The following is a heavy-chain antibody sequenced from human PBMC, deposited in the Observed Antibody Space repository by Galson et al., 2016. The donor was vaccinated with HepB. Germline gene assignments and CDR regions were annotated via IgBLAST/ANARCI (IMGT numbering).Heavy chain of an antibody. V-gene: IGHV3-33*01. CDR2: IYYDATNK. J-gene: IGHJ6*02. CDR3: ARDDHFGSGSYHYSGMDV. D-gene: IGHD3-10*01. Sequence: SLRLSCAASGFTFNTYGMHWVRQAPGKGLEWVALIYYDATNKHYADSVKGRFTISRDNSKDTLYLQMNSLRAGDTAVYYCARDDHFGSGSYHYSGMDVWGQGTTVTVSS. CDR1: GFTFNTYG.